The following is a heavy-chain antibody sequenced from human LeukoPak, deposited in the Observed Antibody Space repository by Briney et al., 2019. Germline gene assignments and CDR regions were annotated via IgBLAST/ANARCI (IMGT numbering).Heavy chain of an antibody. CDR1: GYTFTSYY. D-gene: IGHD3-22*01. J-gene: IGHJ6*02. Sequence: GASVKVSCKASGYTFTSYYMHWVRQAPGQGLEWMGIINPSGGSTSYAQKFQGRVTMTRDTSTSTVYMELSSLRSEDTAVYYCARDYCDSSGYAATDYGMDVWGQGTTVTVSS. V-gene: IGHV1-46*01. CDR3: ARDYCDSSGYAATDYGMDV. CDR2: INPSGGST.